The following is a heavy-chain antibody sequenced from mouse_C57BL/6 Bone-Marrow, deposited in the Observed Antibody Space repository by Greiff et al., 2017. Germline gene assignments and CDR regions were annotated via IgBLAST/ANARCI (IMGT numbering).Heavy chain of an antibody. CDR3: ARRGFEYYYGSSFPYYYAMDY. CDR2: INPNYGTT. Sequence: EVQLQQSGPELVKPGASVKISCKASGYSFTDYNMNWVKQSNGKSLEWIGVINPNYGTTSYNQKFKGKATLTVDQSSSTAYMQLNSLTSADSAVYYCARRGFEYYYGSSFPYYYAMDYLGQGPSVTVSS. D-gene: IGHD1-1*01. V-gene: IGHV1-39*01. J-gene: IGHJ4*01. CDR1: GYSFTDYN.